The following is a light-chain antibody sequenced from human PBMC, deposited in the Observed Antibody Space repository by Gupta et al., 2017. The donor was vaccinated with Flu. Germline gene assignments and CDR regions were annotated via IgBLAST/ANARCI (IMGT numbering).Light chain of an antibody. J-gene: IGKJ1*01. V-gene: IGKV1-39*01. CDR3: QQSNSTPWT. Sequence: PSSLSASVGDRVTITCRASQSISSYLNWYQQKPGKAPKLLIYAASSLQSGVPSRFSGSGSGTDFTLTISSLQPEDFATYYCQQSNSTPWTFGQGTKVEIK. CDR2: AAS. CDR1: QSISSY.